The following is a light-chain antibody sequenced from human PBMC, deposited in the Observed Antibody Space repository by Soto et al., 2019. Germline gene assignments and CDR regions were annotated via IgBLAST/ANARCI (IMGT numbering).Light chain of an antibody. CDR1: QSVTDW. CDR3: QQYYRSCA. Sequence: DIQLTQSPSTLSASVGDRVTNTCRASQSVTDWLAWYQQKPGKAPKLLIYDASSLQSGVPSRFSGSGSGTEFSLTISSLQPDDFATYYCQQYYRSCAFGQGTKVEIK. CDR2: DAS. J-gene: IGKJ2*01. V-gene: IGKV1-5*01.